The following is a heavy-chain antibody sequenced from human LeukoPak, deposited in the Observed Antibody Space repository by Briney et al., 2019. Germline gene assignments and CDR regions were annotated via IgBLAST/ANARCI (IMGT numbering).Heavy chain of an antibody. J-gene: IGHJ4*02. V-gene: IGHV4-39*07. Sequence: SQTLSLTCTVSGGSISSGSYYWSWIRQPAGKGLEWIGSIYYSGSTYYNPSLKSRVTISVDTSKNQFSLKLSSVTAADTAVYYCATFTVTTSGFQYYFDYWGQGTLVTVSS. CDR3: ATFTVTTSGFQYYFDY. D-gene: IGHD4-17*01. CDR2: IYYSGST. CDR1: GGSISSGSYY.